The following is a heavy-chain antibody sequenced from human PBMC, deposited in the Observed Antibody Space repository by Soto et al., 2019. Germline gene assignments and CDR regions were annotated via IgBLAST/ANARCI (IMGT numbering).Heavy chain of an antibody. V-gene: IGHV3-48*03. CDR1: GFTLSNYE. CDR2: INSGGTSI. J-gene: IGHJ4*02. Sequence: EVQLVESGGGLVQPGGSLRLSCAASGFTLSNYEMNWVRQAPGGGLEWVSYINSGGTSINYADSVKGRFTISRDKAWNSLYLQMNSLRDEDTAIYYCARENDGDAFDLWGQGTLVTVSS. CDR3: ARENDGDAFDL. D-gene: IGHD4-17*01.